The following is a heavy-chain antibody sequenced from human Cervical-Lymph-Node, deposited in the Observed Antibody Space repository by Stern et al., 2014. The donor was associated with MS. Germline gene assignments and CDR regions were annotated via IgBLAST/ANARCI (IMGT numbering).Heavy chain of an antibody. Sequence: VQLVQSGGGVVQPGRSLRLSCEASGFTFSNNAMHWVRQAPGKGLEWVAVIANDGRNTHYADSLKGRFTISRDNPKNTLYVEMNSLRVEDTAVYYCARVASGWYGMDVWGQGTTVIVSS. V-gene: IGHV3-30*04. CDR1: GFTFSNNA. D-gene: IGHD6-19*01. CDR3: ARVASGWYGMDV. CDR2: IANDGRNT. J-gene: IGHJ6*02.